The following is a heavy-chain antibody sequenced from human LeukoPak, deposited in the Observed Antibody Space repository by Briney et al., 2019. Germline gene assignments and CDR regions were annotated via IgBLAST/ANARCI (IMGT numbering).Heavy chain of an antibody. Sequence: GRSLRLSCAASGFTFSSYGMHWVRQAPGKGLEWVAAIWYDGSRQYYADSVKGRFTISRDNSKNTLYLQMNSLRDEDTAVYYGARVPKPSPGGLDSWARGTLVTVSS. CDR3: ARVPKPSPGGLDS. CDR2: IWYDGSRQ. J-gene: IGHJ4*02. CDR1: GFTFSSYG. V-gene: IGHV3-33*01. D-gene: IGHD2-2*01.